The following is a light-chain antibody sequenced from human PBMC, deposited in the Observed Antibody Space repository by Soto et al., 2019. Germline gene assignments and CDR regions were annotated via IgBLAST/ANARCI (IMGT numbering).Light chain of an antibody. CDR2: AAS. V-gene: IGKV1-9*01. Sequence: DIQLTQSPSFLSASVGDRVTITCRASQDINTYLAWYQQKPGKAPKLLIFAASTLQNGVPSRFSGSGSGTEFTFTITSLQREDFATYYCQQRRSYPITFGQGTRLEIK. CDR1: QDINTY. CDR3: QQRRSYPIT. J-gene: IGKJ5*01.